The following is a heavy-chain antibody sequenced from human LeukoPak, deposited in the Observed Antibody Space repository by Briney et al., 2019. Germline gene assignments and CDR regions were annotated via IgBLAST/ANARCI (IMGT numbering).Heavy chain of an antibody. Sequence: GGSLRLSCAASGLTVSRNYMSWVRQAPGKGLEWVSVIYSGGSTYYADSVKGRFTISRDNSKNTLYLQMNSLRAEDTAVYYCARLRVDYYYYGMDVWGQGTTVTVSS. V-gene: IGHV3-53*01. J-gene: IGHJ6*02. CDR1: GLTVSRNY. D-gene: IGHD3-3*01. CDR2: IYSGGST. CDR3: ARLRVDYYYYGMDV.